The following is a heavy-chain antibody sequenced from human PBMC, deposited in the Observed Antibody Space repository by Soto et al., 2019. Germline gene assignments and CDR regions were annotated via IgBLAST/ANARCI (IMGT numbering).Heavy chain of an antibody. D-gene: IGHD4-17*01. CDR1: GFTVSSNY. Sequence: GGSLRLSCAASGFTVSSNYMSWVRQAPGKGLEWVSVIYSGGRTYYADSVKGRFTISRDNSKNTLYLQMNSLRAEDTAVYYCARELRENYFDYWGQGTLVTVSS. V-gene: IGHV3-53*01. J-gene: IGHJ4*02. CDR3: ARELRENYFDY. CDR2: IYSGGRT.